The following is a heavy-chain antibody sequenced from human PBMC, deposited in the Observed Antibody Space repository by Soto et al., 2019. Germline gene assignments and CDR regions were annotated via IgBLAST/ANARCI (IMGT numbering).Heavy chain of an antibody. CDR3: ARDLTGIPLFDY. Sequence: LRLSCGASGFIFSNFDMHWVRQTTEKGLEWVSGIGFAGDTNYSGSVKGRFTISRENAKNSLFLQMNSLRVGDTAVYYCARDLTGIPLFDYWGQGTLVTVSS. V-gene: IGHV3-13*01. J-gene: IGHJ4*02. CDR1: GFIFSNFD. CDR2: IGFAGDT. D-gene: IGHD1-20*01.